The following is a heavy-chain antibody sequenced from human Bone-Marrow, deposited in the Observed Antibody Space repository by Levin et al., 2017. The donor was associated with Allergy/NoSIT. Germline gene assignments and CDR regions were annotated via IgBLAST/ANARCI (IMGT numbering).Heavy chain of an antibody. D-gene: IGHD2-8*02. CDR3: AGGIIGDVRVAHKEAFDI. J-gene: IGHJ3*02. Sequence: GGSLRLSCTVSGFTFSIYSINWVRQAPGKGLEWVSSISSSGSDMYYVDSVRGRFPISRDNAKNSLTLQMNRLRAEDTAVYYCAGGIIGDVRVAHKEAFDIWGQGTMVSVSS. CDR1: GFTFSIYS. CDR2: ISSSGSDM. V-gene: IGHV3-21*01.